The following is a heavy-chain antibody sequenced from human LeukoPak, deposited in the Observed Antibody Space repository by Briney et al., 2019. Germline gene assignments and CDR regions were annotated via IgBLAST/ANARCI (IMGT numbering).Heavy chain of an antibody. D-gene: IGHD1-14*01. V-gene: IGHV3-7*01. CDR3: AKEGAYPIITYDS. Sequence: GGSLRDSCAASGFTFSNYWMNWLRQAPGKGLEWVANIKQEGSEKYYVDSVKGRFTISRDNAKNSLYLQMNSLRAEDAGVYYCAKEGAYPIITYDSWGQGTLVTV. CDR1: GFTFSNYW. CDR2: IKQEGSEK. J-gene: IGHJ5*01.